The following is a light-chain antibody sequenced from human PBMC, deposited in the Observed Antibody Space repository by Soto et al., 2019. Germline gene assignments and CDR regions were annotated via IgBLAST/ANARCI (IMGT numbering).Light chain of an antibody. V-gene: IGKV1-39*01. J-gene: IGKJ5*01. CDR3: QHRPAPPVN. CDR2: GAK. CDR1: QAISNY. Sequence: MQMRRAASVLRASVGERVTITCRASQAISNYLNWYQQKPGKAPNLLIFGAKTLQSGVPSRFSVRGYGTDTTLAFAPRNPEDPGFYSSQHRPAPPVNFGQGTRLEI.